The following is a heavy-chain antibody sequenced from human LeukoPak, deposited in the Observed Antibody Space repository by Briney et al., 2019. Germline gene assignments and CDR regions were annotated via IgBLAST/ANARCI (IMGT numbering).Heavy chain of an antibody. CDR1: GFTFTSYA. CDR3: ARKNGMDV. V-gene: IGHV3-30-3*01. CDR2: ISADGNTK. Sequence: GGSLRLSCAASGFTFTSYAMHWVRQAPGKGLEWVAVISADGNTKYYADSVRGRFTISRDNAKNSLYLQMNSLRAEDTAVYYCARKNGMDVWGQGTTVTVSS. J-gene: IGHJ6*02.